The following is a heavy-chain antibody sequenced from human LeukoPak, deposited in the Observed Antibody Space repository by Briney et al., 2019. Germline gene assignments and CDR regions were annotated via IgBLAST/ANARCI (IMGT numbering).Heavy chain of an antibody. Sequence: PGGSLRLSCAASGFTFSSYGMHWVRQAPGKGLEWVAFIRYDGSNKYYADSVKGRFTISRDNSKNTLYLQMNSLRAEDTAVYYCARERESDYATEVFDYWGQGTLVTVSS. CDR1: GFTFSSYG. CDR2: IRYDGSNK. CDR3: ARERESDYATEVFDY. V-gene: IGHV3-30*02. D-gene: IGHD4-17*01. J-gene: IGHJ4*02.